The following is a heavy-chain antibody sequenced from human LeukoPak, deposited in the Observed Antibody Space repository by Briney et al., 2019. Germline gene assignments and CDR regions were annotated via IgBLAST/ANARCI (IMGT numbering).Heavy chain of an antibody. CDR1: GYTFTSYY. CDR3: ARDLKGPINGVSAFFDY. D-gene: IGHD2-8*01. J-gene: IGHJ4*02. V-gene: IGHV1-46*03. Sequence: ASVKVSCKASGYTFTSYYMHWVRQAPGQGLEWMGIINPSGGSTSYAQKFQSRVTMTRDTSTSTVYMELSSLRSEDTAVYYCARDLKGPINGVSAFFDYWGQGTLVTVSS. CDR2: INPSGGST.